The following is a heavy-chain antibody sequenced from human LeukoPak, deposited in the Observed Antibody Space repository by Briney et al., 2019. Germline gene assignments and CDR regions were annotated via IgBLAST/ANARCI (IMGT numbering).Heavy chain of an antibody. CDR2: MSGSGGSR. D-gene: IGHD4-17*01. CDR1: GFTFSTYA. J-gene: IGHJ4*02. CDR3: AKRRGTVTTVTIAYFFF. Sequence: GGSLRLSCAASGFTFSTYAMRWVRQARGGGLEGVSSMSGSGGSRFYAVCVRGRFTISRDNSENTLYVQMNSLRVEDTAVYYCAKRRGTVTTVTIAYFFFWGQGTLVTVSS. V-gene: IGHV3-23*01.